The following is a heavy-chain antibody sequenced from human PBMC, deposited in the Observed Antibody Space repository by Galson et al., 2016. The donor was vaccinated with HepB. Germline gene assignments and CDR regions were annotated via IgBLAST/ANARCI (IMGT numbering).Heavy chain of an antibody. Sequence: SVKVSCKASGYTFTSYGITWVRQAPGQGLEWMGWISGYNGNANYAQKFQDRVTMTTDTSTSTAYMELRSLRSDDTAVYYCARTLNRGYDFPLDYWGQGALVTVSS. CDR2: ISGYNGNA. D-gene: IGHD5-12*01. V-gene: IGHV1-18*01. CDR3: ARTLNRGYDFPLDY. CDR1: GYTFTSYG. J-gene: IGHJ4*02.